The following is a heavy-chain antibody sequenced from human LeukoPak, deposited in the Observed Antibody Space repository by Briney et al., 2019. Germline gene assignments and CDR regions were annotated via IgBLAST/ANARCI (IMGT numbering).Heavy chain of an antibody. CDR2: ISSSGSTI. CDR3: ARDERWLTQGVDY. V-gene: IGHV3-48*03. Sequence: PGGSLRLSCAASGFTFSSHEMNWVRQAPGKGLEWVSYISSSGSTIYYADSVKGRFTISRDNAKNSLYLQMNSLRAEDTAVYYCARDERWLTQGVDYWGQGTLVTVSS. CDR1: GFTFSSHE. J-gene: IGHJ4*02. D-gene: IGHD5-24*01.